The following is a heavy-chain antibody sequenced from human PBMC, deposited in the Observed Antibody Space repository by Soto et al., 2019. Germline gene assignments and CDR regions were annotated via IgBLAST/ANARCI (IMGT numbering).Heavy chain of an antibody. CDR1: GFTFSSYS. CDR3: ASPYCTSTSCYGNAFDI. D-gene: IGHD2-2*01. J-gene: IGHJ3*02. CDR2: ISSGSTYI. V-gene: IGHV3-21*01. Sequence: PGGSLRLSCAASGFTFSSYSVNWVRQAPGKGLEWVSSISSGSTYIYYADSVKGRFTISRDNAKNSLYLQMNSLRAEDTAVYYCASPYCTSTSCYGNAFDIWGQGTMVTVS.